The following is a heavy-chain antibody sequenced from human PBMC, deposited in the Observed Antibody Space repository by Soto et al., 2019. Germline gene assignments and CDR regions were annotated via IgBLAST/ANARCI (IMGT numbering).Heavy chain of an antibody. J-gene: IGHJ2*01. Sequence: GVSLRLSCAASGFTFSSYDMHWVRQATGKGLEWVSAIGTAGDTYYPGSVKGRFTISRENAKNSLYLQMNSLRAGDTAVYYCAIVGMTTPANWSFDLWCRGTLVTVSS. V-gene: IGHV3-13*01. CDR1: GFTFSSYD. CDR2: IGTAGDT. D-gene: IGHD4-17*01. CDR3: AIVGMTTPANWSFDL.